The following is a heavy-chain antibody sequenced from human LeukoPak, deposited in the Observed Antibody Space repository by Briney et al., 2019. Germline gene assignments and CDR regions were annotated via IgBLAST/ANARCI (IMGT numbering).Heavy chain of an antibody. J-gene: IGHJ6*02. Sequence: PGRSLRLSCAASGFTFSSYAMHWVRQAPGKGLEWVAVISYNGSNKYYADSVKGRFTISRDNSKNTLYLQMNSLRAEDTAVYYCASAIGGRYCSGGSCYEAGYYYGMDVWGQGTTVTVSS. CDR3: ASAIGGRYCSGGSCYEAGYYYGMDV. CDR2: ISYNGSNK. V-gene: IGHV3-30-3*01. D-gene: IGHD2-15*01. CDR1: GFTFSSYA.